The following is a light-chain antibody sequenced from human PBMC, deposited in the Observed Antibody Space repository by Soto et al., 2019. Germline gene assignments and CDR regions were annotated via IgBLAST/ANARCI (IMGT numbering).Light chain of an antibody. CDR2: DAS. J-gene: IGKJ3*01. CDR3: QQRSSWPLFT. CDR1: QSISNY. V-gene: IGKV3-11*01. Sequence: EIVLTQSPATLSLSPGERATLSCRASQSISNYLAWYQQRPDQAPWLLIYDASNRATGIPARFSGSGSGTDFTLTISSLEPEDFAVYYCQQRSSWPLFTFGPGTKVDIK.